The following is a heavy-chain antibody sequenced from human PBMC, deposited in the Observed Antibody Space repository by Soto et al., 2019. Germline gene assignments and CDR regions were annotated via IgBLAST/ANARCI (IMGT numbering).Heavy chain of an antibody. Sequence: QVQLVQSGAEVKKPGASVKDSCKASGYTFTGYYMHWVRQAPGQGLEWMGWINPNSGGTNYAQKFQGWVTMTRDTSISTVYMEVSRLRSDDTAVYYGARDRGDCSGGSCYPRTSPYYYYGMDVWGQGTTVIVSS. J-gene: IGHJ6*02. CDR3: ARDRGDCSGGSCYPRTSPYYYYGMDV. D-gene: IGHD2-15*01. CDR2: INPNSGGT. V-gene: IGHV1-2*04. CDR1: GYTFTGYY.